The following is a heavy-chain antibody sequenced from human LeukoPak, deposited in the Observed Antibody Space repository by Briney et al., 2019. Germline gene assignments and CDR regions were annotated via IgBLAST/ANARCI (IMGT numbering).Heavy chain of an antibody. D-gene: IGHD5-24*01. CDR2: INHSGST. CDR3: ARCRDGYNFFDY. J-gene: IGHJ4*02. V-gene: IGHV4-34*01. Sequence: SETLSLTCAVYGGSFSGYYWSWIRQPPGKGLEWIGEINHSGSTNYNPSLKSRVTISVDTSKNQFSLKLSSVTAADTAVYYCARCRDGYNFFDYWGQGTLVTVPS. CDR1: GGSFSGYY.